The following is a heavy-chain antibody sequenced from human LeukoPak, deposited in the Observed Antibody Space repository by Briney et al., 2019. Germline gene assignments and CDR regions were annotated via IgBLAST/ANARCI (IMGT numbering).Heavy chain of an antibody. D-gene: IGHD6-19*01. V-gene: IGHV1-8*01. CDR1: GYTFTSYD. CDR3: ARGGAVADFNWFDP. Sequence: GASVKVSCKASGYTFTSYDINWVRQATGQGLEWMGWMNPNSDNTGYAQKFQGRVTMTRNTSISTAYMELSSLRSEDTAVYYCARGGAVADFNWFDPWGQGTLVTVSS. J-gene: IGHJ5*02. CDR2: MNPNSDNT.